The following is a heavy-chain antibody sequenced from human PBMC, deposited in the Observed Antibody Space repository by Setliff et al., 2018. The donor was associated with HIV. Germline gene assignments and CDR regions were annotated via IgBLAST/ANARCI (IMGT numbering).Heavy chain of an antibody. D-gene: IGHD1-26*01. J-gene: IGHJ5*02. CDR3: VRTVGRRSSQGWFDP. Sequence: PGESLKISCKGSGYSFTNYCIGWVRQMPGKGLEWMGIIDPGDSDTRYSPSFQGQFTISADKSISTAYRQRSSLKASDTAKYYCVRTVGRRSSQGWFDPWGQGTLVTVSS. V-gene: IGHV5-51*01. CDR2: IDPGDSDT. CDR1: GYSFTNYC.